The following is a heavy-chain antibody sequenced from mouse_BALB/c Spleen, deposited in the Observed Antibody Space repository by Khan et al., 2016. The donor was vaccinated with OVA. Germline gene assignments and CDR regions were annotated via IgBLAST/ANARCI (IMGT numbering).Heavy chain of an antibody. Sequence: QVQLQQSGAELVKAGASVKMSCKASGYTFTSYWMHWVKQRLGQGLEWFAETNPTNGRTYYNEKLKSKATLTVDKSSSTAYMLLSGPTFEDSAVYYCAGIKKIVATYFDYWGQGTTLTVSS. CDR1: GYTFTSYW. J-gene: IGHJ2*01. CDR3: AGIKKIVATYFDY. CDR2: TNPTNGRT. V-gene: IGHV1S81*02. D-gene: IGHD1-1*01.